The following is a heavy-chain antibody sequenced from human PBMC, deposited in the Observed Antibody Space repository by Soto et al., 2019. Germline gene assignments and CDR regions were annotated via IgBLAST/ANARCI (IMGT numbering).Heavy chain of an antibody. CDR3: AKSDSSWSFDP. CDR1: GFTFSSYA. Sequence: GGSLRLSCAASGFTFSSYAMSWVRQAPGKGLEWVSGISGSRGSTYYADSVKGRFTISRDNSKSTLYLQMNSLRAEDTAFYYCAKSDSSWSFDPWGQGTLVTVSS. J-gene: IGHJ5*02. D-gene: IGHD6-13*01. V-gene: IGHV3-23*01. CDR2: ISGSRGST.